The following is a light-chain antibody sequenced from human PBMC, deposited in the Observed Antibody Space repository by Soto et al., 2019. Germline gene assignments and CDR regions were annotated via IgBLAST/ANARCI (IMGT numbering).Light chain of an antibody. CDR3: QSYDISLSGAVI. Sequence: QSVLTQPPSVSGAPGKGVTTPCTGSSPNTGASYDVHWYQQFPGTAPKLLIYGNSNRPSGVPDRFSGSKSGTSASLAITGLQAEDEADYYCQSYDISLSGAVIFGGGTKVTVL. V-gene: IGLV1-40*01. CDR2: GNS. CDR1: SPNTGASYD. J-gene: IGLJ2*01.